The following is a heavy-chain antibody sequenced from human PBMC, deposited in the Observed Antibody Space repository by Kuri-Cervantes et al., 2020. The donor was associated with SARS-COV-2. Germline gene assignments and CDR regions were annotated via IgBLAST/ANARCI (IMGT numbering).Heavy chain of an antibody. J-gene: IGHJ4*02. V-gene: IGHV1-2*02. D-gene: IGHD6-13*01. CDR1: GYTLTGYY. Sequence: ASVKVSCKASGYTLTGYYMHWVRQAPGQGLEWMGWINPNSGGTNYAQKFQGRVTMTRDTSIITAYMELSRLRSDDTAVYYCARDPLLIAAAGSYFDYWGQGTLVTVSS. CDR2: INPNSGGT. CDR3: ARDPLLIAAAGSYFDY.